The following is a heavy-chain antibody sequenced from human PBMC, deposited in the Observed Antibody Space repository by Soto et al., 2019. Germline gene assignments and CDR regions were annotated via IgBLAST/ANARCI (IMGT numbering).Heavy chain of an antibody. J-gene: IGHJ4*02. CDR1: GFAFNDYW. V-gene: IGHV3-74*01. CDR2: IRGDASGS. Sequence: EVQLVESGGGLVQPGGSLTLSCSASGFAFNDYWMHWVRQVPGKGLVCVSRIRGDASGSNYADSVKGRFTISRDNAKNPVYLQMNSLRAVDTAVYDCARVPTMRPGRGIDCWGQGTLVTVSS. D-gene: IGHD5-12*01. CDR3: ARVPTMRPGRGIDC.